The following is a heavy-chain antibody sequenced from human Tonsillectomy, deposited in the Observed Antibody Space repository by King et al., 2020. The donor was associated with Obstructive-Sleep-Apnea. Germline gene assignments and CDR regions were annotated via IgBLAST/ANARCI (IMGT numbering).Heavy chain of an antibody. D-gene: IGHD2-21*02. CDR3: AVAYCAGDCHLGFDP. J-gene: IGHJ5*02. CDR1: GYSISSGYY. CDR2: IYHSGST. V-gene: IGHV4-38-2*02. Sequence: VQLQESGPGLVKPSETLSLTCTVSGYSISSGYYWGWIRQPPGKGLEWIGSIYHSGSTYYNPSLKSRVTISVDTSQNQLSLKLSSVTSADPAVYYCAVAYCAGDCHLGFDPWGQGTLVTVSS.